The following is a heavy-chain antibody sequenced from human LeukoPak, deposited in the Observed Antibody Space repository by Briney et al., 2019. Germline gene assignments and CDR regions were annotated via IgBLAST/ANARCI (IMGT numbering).Heavy chain of an antibody. D-gene: IGHD3-9*01. Sequence: TVKVSCKASGGTFSSYAISWVRQARGQGLEWMGGIIPIFGTANYEQKFQGRVTITADESTSTAYMELSSLRAEDTAVYYGARRGDIFHVGYFDYWGQGTLVTVSS. CDR1: GGTFSSYA. CDR2: IIPIFGTA. J-gene: IGHJ4*02. CDR3: ARRGDIFHVGYFDY. V-gene: IGHV1-69*13.